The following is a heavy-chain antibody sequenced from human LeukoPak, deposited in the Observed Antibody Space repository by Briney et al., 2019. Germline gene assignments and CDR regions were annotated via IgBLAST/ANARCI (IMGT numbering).Heavy chain of an antibody. CDR2: LHPDGSER. J-gene: IGHJ4*02. D-gene: IGHD5-12*01. V-gene: IGHV3-7*02. Sequence: GGSLRLSCAASGFSFTGYWMNWVRQAPGKGLEWGAKLHPDGSERNYVGSVEGRFTVFGDNAKSSLFLQMHSLRVEDTVVYYCARGGYSFEYLGQGTLVTVSS. CDR1: GFSFTGYW. CDR3: ARGGYSFEY.